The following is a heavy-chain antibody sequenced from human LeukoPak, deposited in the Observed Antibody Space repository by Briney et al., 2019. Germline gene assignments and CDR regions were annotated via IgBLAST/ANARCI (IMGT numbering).Heavy chain of an antibody. D-gene: IGHD4-17*01. J-gene: IGHJ4*02. Sequence: SETLSLTCTVSGYSISSGYYWGWIRQPPGKGLEWIGSIYHSGSTYYNPSLKSRVTISVDTSKNQFSLKLSSVTAADTAVYYCAGDYGDYEFLDYWGQGTLVTVSS. CDR2: IYHSGST. CDR3: AGDYGDYEFLDY. CDR1: GYSISSGYY. V-gene: IGHV4-38-2*02.